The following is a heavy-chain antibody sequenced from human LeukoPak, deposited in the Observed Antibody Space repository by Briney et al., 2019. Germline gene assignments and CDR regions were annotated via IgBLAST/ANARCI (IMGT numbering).Heavy chain of an antibody. CDR3: ASRYGSGWHDPRTYAFDI. D-gene: IGHD6-19*01. V-gene: IGHV4-31*03. Sequence: PSETLSLTCTVSGGSISSGGYYWGWLRQHPGMGLEWVGYVYYSGSTYYSPSLKSRVTISVDTSKNQFSLTLSSVTAADTAVYYWASRYGSGWHDPRTYAFDIWGQGTMVTVSS. CDR2: VYYSGST. J-gene: IGHJ3*02. CDR1: GGSISSGGYY.